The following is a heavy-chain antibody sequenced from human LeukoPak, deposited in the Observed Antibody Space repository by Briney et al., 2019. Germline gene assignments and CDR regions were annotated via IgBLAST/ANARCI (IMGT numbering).Heavy chain of an antibody. J-gene: IGHJ4*02. CDR3: AKDIVIRYSFGITNGGFDY. CDR2: ISWNSGSI. CDR1: GLTFDDYA. D-gene: IGHD3-16*02. Sequence: PGGSLRLSCAASGLTFDDYAMHWVRQAPGKGLEWVSGISWNSGSIGYADSVKGRFTISRDNAKNSLYLQMNSLRAEDTALYYCAKDIVIRYSFGITNGGFDYWGQGTLVTISS. V-gene: IGHV3-9*01.